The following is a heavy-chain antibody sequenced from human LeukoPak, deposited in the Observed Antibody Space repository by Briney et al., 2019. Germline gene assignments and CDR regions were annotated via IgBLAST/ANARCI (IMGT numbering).Heavy chain of an antibody. CDR2: ISPSGGST. CDR1: GYTFTSYY. Sequence: ASVKVSCKASGYTFTSYYMHWVRQAPGQGPEWMGVISPSGGSTTYAQKFQGRVTITADESTSTAYMELSSLRSEDTAVYYCARERGITIFGVVTRQGWFDPWGQGTLVTVSS. J-gene: IGHJ5*02. V-gene: IGHV1-46*01. D-gene: IGHD3-3*01. CDR3: ARERGITIFGVVTRQGWFDP.